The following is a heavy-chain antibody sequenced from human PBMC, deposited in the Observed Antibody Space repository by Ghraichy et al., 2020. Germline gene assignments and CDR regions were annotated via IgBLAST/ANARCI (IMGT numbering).Heavy chain of an antibody. D-gene: IGHD6-6*01. J-gene: IGHJ1*01. V-gene: IGHV3-48*02. CDR3: GRWRIKSSGPEQLEGSF. CDR1: GFTFSDYS. Sequence: GGSLRLSCAASGFTFSDYSMTWARQAPGKGLEWVSYIGPIIRNTNIYYADSVKGRFTISRDDAKNSLYLQMNSLRDEDTAVYYCGRWRIKSSGPEQLEGSFWGQGTLVTVSS. CDR2: IGPIIRNTNI.